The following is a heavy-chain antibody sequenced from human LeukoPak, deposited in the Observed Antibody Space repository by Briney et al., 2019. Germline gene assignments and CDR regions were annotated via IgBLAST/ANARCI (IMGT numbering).Heavy chain of an antibody. D-gene: IGHD2-8*01. CDR3: ARDYYWYYY. CDR1: GFSFSSYE. V-gene: IGHV3-48*03. Sequence: GGSLRLSCAASGFSFSSYEMNWVRQAPGKGLEWVSYISSSGSPTNYADSVKGRFTISRDNAKNSLYLQMNCLRAEDTAVYYCARDYYWYYYWGQGALVTVSS. J-gene: IGHJ4*02. CDR2: ISSSGSPT.